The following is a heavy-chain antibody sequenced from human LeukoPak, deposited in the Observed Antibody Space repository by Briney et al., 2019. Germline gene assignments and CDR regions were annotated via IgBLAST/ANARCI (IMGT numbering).Heavy chain of an antibody. CDR3: ARAILIGYYRLLLNYYYYGMDV. J-gene: IGHJ6*02. D-gene: IGHD3-9*01. CDR1: GYTFTSYG. CDR2: ISAYNGNT. Sequence: GASVKVSCKASGYTFTSYGISWVRQAPGQGLEWMGWISAYNGNTNYAQKLQGRVTVTTDTSTSTAYMELRSLRSDDTAVYYCARAILIGYYRLLLNYYYYGMDVWGQGPRSPSP. V-gene: IGHV1-18*01.